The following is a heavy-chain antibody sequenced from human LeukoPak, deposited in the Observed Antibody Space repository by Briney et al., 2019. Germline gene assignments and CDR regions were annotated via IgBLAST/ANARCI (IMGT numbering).Heavy chain of an antibody. J-gene: IGHJ4*02. CDR3: AKDSSGYYHTTPQDY. CDR1: GFTFSSYS. V-gene: IGHV3-48*04. D-gene: IGHD3-22*01. CDR2: ISSSSSTI. Sequence: PGGSLRLSCAASGFTFSSYSMNWVRQAPGKGLEWVSYISSSSSTIYYADSVKGRFTISRDNAKNSLYLQMNSLRAEDTALYYCAKDSSGYYHTTPQDYWGQGTLVTVSS.